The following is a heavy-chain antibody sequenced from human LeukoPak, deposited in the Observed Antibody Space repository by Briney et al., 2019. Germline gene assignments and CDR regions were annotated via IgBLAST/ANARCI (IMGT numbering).Heavy chain of an antibody. CDR2: INPSGGST. V-gene: IGHV1-46*01. D-gene: IGHD2-2*01. Sequence: GASVKVSCKASGYTFTSYYMHWVRRAPGQGLEWMGIINPSGGSTSYAQKFQGRVTMTRDTSTSTVYMELSSLTSEDTAVYYCARGRGVVVPAAPTGDPFDIWGQGTMVTVSS. J-gene: IGHJ3*02. CDR1: GYTFTSYY. CDR3: ARGRGVVVPAAPTGDPFDI.